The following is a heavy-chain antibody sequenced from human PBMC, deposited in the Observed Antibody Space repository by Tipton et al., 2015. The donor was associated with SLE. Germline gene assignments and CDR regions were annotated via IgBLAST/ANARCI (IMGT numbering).Heavy chain of an antibody. Sequence: TLSLTCTVSGGSVSSGSYYWSWIRQPPGKGLEWIGYIYYSGSTNYNPSHKSRVTISVDTSKNQFSLKLSSVTAADTAVYYCARGLELPDAFDIWGQGTMVTVSS. CDR3: ARGLELPDAFDI. CDR2: IYYSGST. CDR1: GGSVSSGSYY. V-gene: IGHV4-61*01. J-gene: IGHJ3*02. D-gene: IGHD1-26*01.